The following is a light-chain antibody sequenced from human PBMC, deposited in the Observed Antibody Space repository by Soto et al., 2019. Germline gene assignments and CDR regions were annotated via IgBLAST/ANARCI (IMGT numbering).Light chain of an antibody. J-gene: IGKJ4*01. CDR1: QSVSSK. V-gene: IGKV3-15*01. CDR2: GAS. CDR3: QQYNNWPLT. Sequence: EIVMTQSPATLSVSPGERATLSCRASQSVSSKLAWYQHKPGQAPRLLIYGASTRATGIPARFSGSGSGTEFTLTISLLQSEDFAVYYCQQYNNWPLTFGGGTKVEIK.